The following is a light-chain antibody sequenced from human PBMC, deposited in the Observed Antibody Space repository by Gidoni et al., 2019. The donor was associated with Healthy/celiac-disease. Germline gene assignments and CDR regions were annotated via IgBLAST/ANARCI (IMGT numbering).Light chain of an antibody. CDR2: SNN. Sequence: QSVLTQPPSESGTPGQRVTISCSGSSSNIGSNTVNWYQQLPGTAPKPLIYSNNQRPSGVPDRFSGSKSGTSASLAISGLQSEDEADYYCAAWDDSLNGRGVFGGGTKLTVL. CDR1: SSNIGSNT. V-gene: IGLV1-44*01. CDR3: AAWDDSLNGRGV. J-gene: IGLJ2*01.